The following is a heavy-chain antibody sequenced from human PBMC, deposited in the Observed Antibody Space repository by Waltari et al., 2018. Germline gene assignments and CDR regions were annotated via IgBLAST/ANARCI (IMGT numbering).Heavy chain of an antibody. CDR3: ARVRPYYDFWSGSVYYYMDV. D-gene: IGHD3-3*01. J-gene: IGHJ6*03. Sequence: QVQLQESGPGLVKPSETLSLTCTVSGGSISSYYWSWIRQPPGKGLEWIGYIYYSGSTNDNPSLKSRVTISVDTSKNQFSLKLSSVTAADTAVYYCARVRPYYDFWSGSVYYYMDVWGKGTTVTIAS. CDR1: GGSISSYY. V-gene: IGHV4-59*01. CDR2: IYYSGST.